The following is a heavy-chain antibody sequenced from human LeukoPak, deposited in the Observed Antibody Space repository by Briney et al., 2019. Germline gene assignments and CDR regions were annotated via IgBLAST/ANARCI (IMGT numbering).Heavy chain of an antibody. V-gene: IGHV4-39*07. CDR2: IYYSGTT. CDR1: GGSIPISTYY. Sequence: SETLSLTCTVSGGSIPISTYYWGWVRQSPGKGLEWIGSIYYSGTTKYNPSLKSRVTISVDNSNNKFSLRLSSVTAADTALYYCARGTLYSGWSYYFDSWGQGTLVTVSS. J-gene: IGHJ4*02. CDR3: ARGTLYSGWSYYFDS. D-gene: IGHD6-19*01.